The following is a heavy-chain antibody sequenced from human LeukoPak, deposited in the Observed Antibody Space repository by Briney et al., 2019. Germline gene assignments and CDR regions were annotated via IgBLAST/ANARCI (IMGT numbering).Heavy chain of an antibody. CDR3: ARAGHNSNSGGYDF. D-gene: IGHD3-22*01. CDR2: IDPDTGDT. J-gene: IGHJ4*02. CDR1: GYTFIDHY. Sequence: ASVKVSCKPSGYTFIDHYLHWVRQAPGPGLESLGWIDPDTGDTNYPQKFQGRVTMTRDTSSSTAYMELNRLRSDDTAVYYCARAGHNSNSGGYDFWGLGTLVTVSS. V-gene: IGHV1-2*02.